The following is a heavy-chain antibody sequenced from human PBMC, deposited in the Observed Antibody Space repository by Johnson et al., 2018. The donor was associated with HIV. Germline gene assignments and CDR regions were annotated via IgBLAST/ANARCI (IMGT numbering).Heavy chain of an antibody. Sequence: VQLVESGGGLVQPGGSLRLSCAASGFTVSSYYMHWVRQAPGKGLEWVSVIYSGCSKSYADSVKGRFTISRDNSKNTLYLQMNSLRAEDTAVYYCARDRSTSKSPRGAFDIWGQGTMVTVSS. D-gene: IGHD1-26*01. V-gene: IGHV3-66*02. CDR2: IYSGCSK. CDR3: ARDRSTSKSPRGAFDI. CDR1: GFTVSSYY. J-gene: IGHJ3*02.